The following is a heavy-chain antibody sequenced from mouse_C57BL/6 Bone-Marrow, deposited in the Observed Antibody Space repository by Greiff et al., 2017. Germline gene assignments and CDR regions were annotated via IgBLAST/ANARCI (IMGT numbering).Heavy chain of an antibody. Sequence: EVQRVESGGGLVKPGGSLKLSCAASGSTFSDYGMHWVRQAPGKGLEWVAYISSGSSTIYYADTVKGRFTISRDNAKNTLYLQMTSLRSEDTAMYYCARQDEVAYWGQGTLVTVSA. J-gene: IGHJ3*01. V-gene: IGHV5-17*01. CDR1: GSTFSDYG. CDR2: ISSGSSTI. CDR3: ARQDEVAY.